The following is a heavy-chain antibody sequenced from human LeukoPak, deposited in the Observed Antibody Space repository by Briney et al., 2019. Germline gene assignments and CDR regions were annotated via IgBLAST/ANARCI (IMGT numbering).Heavy chain of an antibody. D-gene: IGHD2-2*01. CDR3: ARGDFYCSSTSCFWGNYYFDY. J-gene: IGHJ4*02. CDR1: GFTVSSNY. CDR2: IYSGGST. V-gene: IGHV3-53*01. Sequence: GGSLRLSCAASGFTVSSNYMSWVRQAPGKGLEWVSVIYSGGSTYYADSVKGRFTISRDNSKNTLYLQMNSLRAEDTAVYYCARGDFYCSSTSCFWGNYYFDYWGQGTLVTVSS.